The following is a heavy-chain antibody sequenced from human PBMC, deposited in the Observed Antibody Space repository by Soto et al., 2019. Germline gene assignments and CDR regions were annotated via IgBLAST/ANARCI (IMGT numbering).Heavy chain of an antibody. CDR3: AKEMVVKGFYYYYMDV. CDR2: ISWNSGSI. D-gene: IGHD2-15*01. V-gene: IGHV3-9*01. J-gene: IGHJ6*03. CDR1: GFTFDDYA. Sequence: EVQLVESGGGLVQPGRSLRLSCAASGFTFDDYAMHWVRQAPGKGLEWVSGISWNSGSIGYADSVKGRFTISRDNAKNSLYLQMNSLSAEDTVLYYCAKEMVVKGFYYYYMDVWGKGTTVTVSS.